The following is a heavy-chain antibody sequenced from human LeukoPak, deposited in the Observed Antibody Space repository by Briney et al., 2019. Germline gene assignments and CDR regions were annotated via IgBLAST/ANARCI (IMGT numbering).Heavy chain of an antibody. J-gene: IGHJ1*01. Sequence: ASVKVSCKASGYTFTGYYMHWVRQAPGQGLEWMGIINPSGGSTSYAQKFQGRVTMTRDVSTSTVYMELSSLRSEDTAVYYCARADSSGWYGPGEYFQHWGQGTLVTVSS. CDR3: ARADSSGWYGPGEYFQH. CDR2: INPSGGST. CDR1: GYTFTGYY. D-gene: IGHD6-19*01. V-gene: IGHV1-46*01.